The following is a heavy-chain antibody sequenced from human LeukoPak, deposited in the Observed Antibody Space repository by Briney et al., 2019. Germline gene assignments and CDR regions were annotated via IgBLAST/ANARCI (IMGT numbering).Heavy chain of an antibody. CDR3: ARGRNFISARRFDY. CDR2: INHSGST. D-gene: IGHD6-6*01. J-gene: IGHJ4*02. CDR1: GGSFSSYY. Sequence: PSETLSLTCAVYGGSFSSYYWNWVRQPPGKGLEWIGEINHSGSTNYNPTLKSRGTITVETSKHQFSLKLSSVTAADTAVYDFARGRNFISARRFDYWGPGTLVTVSS. V-gene: IGHV4-34*01.